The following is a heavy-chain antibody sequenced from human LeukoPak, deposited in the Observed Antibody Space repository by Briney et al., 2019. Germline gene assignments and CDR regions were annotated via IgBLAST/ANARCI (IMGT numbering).Heavy chain of an antibody. CDR3: AREVPGSPNNWLDP. D-gene: IGHD3-10*01. V-gene: IGHV4-59*12. J-gene: IGHJ5*02. CDR1: GGSISNYY. CDR2: ISYSGST. Sequence: SETLSLTCTVSGGSISNYYWSWIRQSPGKGLEWIGDISYSGSTNYNSSLKSRVTISIDTSKNQFSLTLISVTAADTAIYYCAREVPGSPNNWLDPWGQGTLVTVSS.